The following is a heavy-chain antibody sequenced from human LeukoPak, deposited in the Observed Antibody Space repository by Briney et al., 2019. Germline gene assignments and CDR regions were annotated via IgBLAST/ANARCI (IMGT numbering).Heavy chain of an antibody. D-gene: IGHD3-10*01. Sequence: GGSLRLSCAASGFTFSTYWMNWFRQTPGKGLEWVAKIKADGGEKDHVASVKGRFTISRDNAKNSLYLQMNSLRAEDTAVYYCARATNYGSGAQGYYYYYYMDVWGKGTTVTISS. J-gene: IGHJ6*03. CDR3: ARATNYGSGAQGYYYYYYMDV. V-gene: IGHV3-7*01. CDR1: GFTFSTYW. CDR2: IKADGGEK.